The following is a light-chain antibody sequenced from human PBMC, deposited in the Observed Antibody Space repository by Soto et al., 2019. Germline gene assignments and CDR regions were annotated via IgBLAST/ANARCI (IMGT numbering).Light chain of an antibody. CDR1: SSDVGGYNY. Sequence: QSALTQPASVSGSPGQSITISCTGTSSDVGGYNYVSWYQQHPGKAPKLMIYDVSNRPSGVSNRFSGSKSGNTASLPISGLQAEDQAAYYCSSYTSSSTVVFGGGTQLTVL. CDR3: SSYTSSSTVV. J-gene: IGLJ2*01. V-gene: IGLV2-14*01. CDR2: DVS.